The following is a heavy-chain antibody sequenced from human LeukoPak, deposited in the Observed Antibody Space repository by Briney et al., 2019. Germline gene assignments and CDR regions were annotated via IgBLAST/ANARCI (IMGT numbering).Heavy chain of an antibody. CDR3: AKAITMIVVEPYYFDY. CDR1: GGSISSYY. CDR2: IHYSGST. J-gene: IGHJ4*02. V-gene: IGHV4-59*08. D-gene: IGHD3-22*01. Sequence: SETLSLTCTVSGGSISSYYWSWIRQPPGKGLEWIGYIHYSGSTNYNPSLRSRVTISVDTSKNQFSLKLSSVTAADTAVYYCAKAITMIVVEPYYFDYWGQGTLVTVSS.